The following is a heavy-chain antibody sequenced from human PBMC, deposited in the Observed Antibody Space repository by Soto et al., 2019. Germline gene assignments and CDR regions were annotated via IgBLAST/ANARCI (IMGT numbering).Heavy chain of an antibody. V-gene: IGHV4-39*01. J-gene: IGHJ2*01. CDR2: IYYSGNT. Sequence: PGKGLEWIGSIYYSGNTYYNSSLKSRVTISVDTSQNQFSLKLSSVTAADTAVFFFQAEDGIRDVRPVSAFLLNRSSDL. CDR3: QAEDGIRDVRPVSAFLLNRSSDL. D-gene: IGHD3-10*02.